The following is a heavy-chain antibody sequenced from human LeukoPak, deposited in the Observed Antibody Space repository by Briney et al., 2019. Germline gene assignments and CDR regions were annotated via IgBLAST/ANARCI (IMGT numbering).Heavy chain of an antibody. D-gene: IGHD3-22*01. CDR2: IIPIFGTA. CDR1: GGTFSSYA. CDR3: ARAHYDSSGPQFFDI. Sequence: GASVKVSCKASGGTFSSYAISWVRQAPGQGLEWMGGIIPIFGTANYAQKFQGRVTITADESTSTAYMELSSLRSEDTAVYYCARAHYDSSGPQFFDIWGQGTMVTVSS. J-gene: IGHJ3*02. V-gene: IGHV1-69*13.